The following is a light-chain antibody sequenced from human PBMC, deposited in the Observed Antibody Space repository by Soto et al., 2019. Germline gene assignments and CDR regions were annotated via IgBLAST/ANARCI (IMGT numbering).Light chain of an antibody. V-gene: IGKV3-20*01. J-gene: IGKJ4*01. CDR1: QTISSSY. CDR3: QQYGNSPLT. CDR2: GTS. Sequence: EIVLTQSPGTLSLSPGEGDTLSCRASQTISSSYLAWYQQKPGLAPRLLIYGTSSKAPGIPDRFSGTGFGTDFTLTVSRLEPEDFAVYFCQQYGNSPLTFGGGTKVDIK.